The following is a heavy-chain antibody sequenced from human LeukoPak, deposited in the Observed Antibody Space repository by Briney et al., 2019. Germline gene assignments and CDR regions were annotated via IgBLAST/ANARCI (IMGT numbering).Heavy chain of an antibody. D-gene: IGHD6-19*01. J-gene: IGHJ4*02. V-gene: IGHV4-59*01. CDR3: ATMGYSSGWYYFDY. CDR2: IYYSGST. CDR1: GGSISSYY. Sequence: KPSETLSLTCTVSGGSISSYYWSWIRQPPGKGLEWIGYIYYSGSTNYNPSLKSRVTISVDTSKNQFSLKLSSVTAADTAVYYCATMGYSSGWYYFDYWGQGTLVIISS.